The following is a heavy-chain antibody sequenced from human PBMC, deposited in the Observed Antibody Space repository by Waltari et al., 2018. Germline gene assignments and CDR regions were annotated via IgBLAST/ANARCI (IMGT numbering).Heavy chain of an antibody. CDR2: IYYRWSP. Sequence: QVQLQESGPGLVKPSQTLSLTCTVSGGSISSGGYYWSWIRQHPGKGLEWIGYIYYRWSPYYNPSLKSLVTISVDTSKNQFSLKLSSVTAADTAVYYCARGGGYYYDSSGSAAPFDYWGQGTLVTVSS. CDR1: GGSISSGGYY. V-gene: IGHV4-31*01. CDR3: ARGGGYYYDSSGSAAPFDY. D-gene: IGHD3-22*01. J-gene: IGHJ4*02.